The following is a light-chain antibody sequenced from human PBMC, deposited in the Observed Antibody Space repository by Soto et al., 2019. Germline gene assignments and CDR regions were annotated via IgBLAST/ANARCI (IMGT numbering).Light chain of an antibody. CDR3: QVWDSSSYHYV. J-gene: IGLJ1*01. CDR2: DDS. CDR1: NIGRTS. V-gene: IGLV3-21*02. Sequence: YALTQPPSVSVAPGQTARITCGGHNIGRTSVHWYQQKPGQAPVLVVYDDSDRPPGIPERFSGSNSGNTATLTISRVEAGDVADYYYQVWDSSSYHYVFRTAPKVNVL.